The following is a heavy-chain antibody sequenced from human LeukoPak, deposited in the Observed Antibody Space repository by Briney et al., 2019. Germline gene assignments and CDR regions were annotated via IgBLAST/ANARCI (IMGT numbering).Heavy chain of an antibody. CDR1: GFTVSSNY. CDR3: AKSGAFDI. J-gene: IGHJ3*02. Sequence: GGSLRLSCAAFGFTVSSNYMSWVRQAPGKGLEWVSAISGSGGSTYYADSVKGRFTISRDNSKNTLYLHMNSLRAEDTAVYYCAKSGAFDIWGQGTMVTVSS. CDR2: ISGSGGST. D-gene: IGHD6-25*01. V-gene: IGHV3-23*01.